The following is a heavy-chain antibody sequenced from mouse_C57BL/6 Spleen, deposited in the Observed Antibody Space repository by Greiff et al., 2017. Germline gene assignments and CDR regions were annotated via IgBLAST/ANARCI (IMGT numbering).Heavy chain of an antibody. V-gene: IGHV1-4*01. CDR3: AGWDGDGYYDYAMDY. Sequence: QVQLQQSGAELARPGASVTMSCKASGYTFTSYTMHWVKQRPGQGLEWIGYINPSSGYTKYNQKFKDKATLTAAKSSSTAYMQLSSLTSEDSAVYYWAGWDGDGYYDYAMDYWGQGTSVTVSS. CDR2: INPSSGYT. D-gene: IGHD2-3*01. CDR1: GYTFTSYT. J-gene: IGHJ4*01.